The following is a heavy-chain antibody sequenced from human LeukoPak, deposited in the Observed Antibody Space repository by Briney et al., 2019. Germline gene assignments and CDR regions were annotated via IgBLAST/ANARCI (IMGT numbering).Heavy chain of an antibody. V-gene: IGHV5-51*01. Sequence: GESLQISCKGSGYSFNTYWIGWVRQMPGKGLEWMGIIYPGDSDTKYSPSFQGQVTISADKSISTAYLQWSSLKASDTAMYYCARHPPDFWSGYSYYFDYWGQGTLVAVSS. J-gene: IGHJ4*02. CDR2: IYPGDSDT. CDR1: GYSFNTYW. CDR3: ARHPPDFWSGYSYYFDY. D-gene: IGHD3-3*01.